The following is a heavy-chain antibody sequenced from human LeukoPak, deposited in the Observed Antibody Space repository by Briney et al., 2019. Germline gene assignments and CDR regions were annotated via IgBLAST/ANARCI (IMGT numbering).Heavy chain of an antibody. CDR3: ARRSRATYYYDSSGYYYEGFDDAFDI. CDR2: ISAYNGNT. V-gene: IGHV1-18*01. Sequence: ASVKVSCKASGYTFTSYGISWVRQAPGQGLDWMGWISAYNGNTNYAQKLQGRVTMTTDTSTSTAYMELRSLRSDDTAVYYCARRSRATYYYDSSGYYYEGFDDAFDIWGQGTMVTVSS. CDR1: GYTFTSYG. D-gene: IGHD3-22*01. J-gene: IGHJ3*02.